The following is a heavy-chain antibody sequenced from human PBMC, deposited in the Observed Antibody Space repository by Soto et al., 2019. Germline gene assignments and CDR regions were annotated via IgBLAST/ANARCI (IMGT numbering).Heavy chain of an antibody. CDR1: GGSFSGYY. J-gene: IGHJ5*02. D-gene: IGHD3-9*01. CDR3: GRGERAPRNFVILTASAARRGFDP. CDR2: INHSGST. V-gene: IGHV4-34*01. Sequence: PSETLSLTCAVYGGSFSGYYWSWIRQPPGKGLEWIGEINHSGSTNYNPSLKSRVTISVDTSKNQFSLKLSSLTAADTAVYYCGRGERAPRNFVILTASAARRGFDPWGQGTLVTVS.